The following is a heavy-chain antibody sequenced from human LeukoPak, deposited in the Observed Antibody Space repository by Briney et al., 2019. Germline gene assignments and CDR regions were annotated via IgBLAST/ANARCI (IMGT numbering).Heavy chain of an antibody. D-gene: IGHD5-24*01. V-gene: IGHV2-70*01. J-gene: IGHJ3*02. CDR3: ARKGRPKDGYNWDAFDI. CDR2: IDWDDDK. Sequence: SGPTLVNPTQTLTRTCTFSGFSLSTSGMCVIWIRQPPGKALEWLALIDWDDDKYYSTSLKTRLTISKDTSKNQVVLTITNMDPVDTATYYCARKGRPKDGYNWDAFDIWGQGTMVTVSS. CDR1: GFSLSTSGMC.